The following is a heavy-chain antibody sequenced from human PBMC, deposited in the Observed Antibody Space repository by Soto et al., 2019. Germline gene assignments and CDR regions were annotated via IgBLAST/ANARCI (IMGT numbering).Heavy chain of an antibody. D-gene: IGHD1-26*01. Sequence: EVQLVESGGGLVQPGGSLRLSCAASGFTFSNFWMPWVRQAPGKGLEWVANIKQDGSETYYVDSVKGRFTISRDNAKNSVYLQMNSLRAEDTAVYYCAREVGATYWGQGTLVTVSS. CDR2: IKQDGSET. V-gene: IGHV3-7*01. J-gene: IGHJ4*02. CDR3: AREVGATY. CDR1: GFTFSNFW.